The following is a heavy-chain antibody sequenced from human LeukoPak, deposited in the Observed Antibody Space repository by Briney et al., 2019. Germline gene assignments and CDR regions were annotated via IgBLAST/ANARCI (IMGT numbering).Heavy chain of an antibody. V-gene: IGHV3-21*01. CDR3: ARVRSVGGNPHAFNI. CDR2: ISSSSGYI. J-gene: IGHJ3*02. Sequence: GGSLRLSCAASGFTFSNYNMNWVRQAPGKGLEWVSSISSSSGYIYYADSVKGRFTISRDNVENSLYLQMNSLRVEDTALYYCARVRSVGGNPHAFNIWGQGTMVTVSS. D-gene: IGHD4-23*01. CDR1: GFTFSNYN.